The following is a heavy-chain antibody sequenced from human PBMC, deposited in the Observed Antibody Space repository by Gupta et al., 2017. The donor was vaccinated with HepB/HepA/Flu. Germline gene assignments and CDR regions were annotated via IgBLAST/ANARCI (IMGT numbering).Heavy chain of an antibody. CDR1: GFTFSSYS. CDR2: ISSSSSYI. J-gene: IGHJ6*02. D-gene: IGHD6-19*01. CDR3: ARALSGYSSGWGDYYYGMDV. Sequence: EVQLVESGGGLVKPGGSLRLSCAASGFTFSSYSMNWVRQAPGKGLEWVSSISSSSSYIYYADSVKGRFTISRDNAKNSLYLQMNSLRAEDTAVYYCARALSGYSSGWGDYYYGMDVWGQGTTVTVSS. V-gene: IGHV3-21*01.